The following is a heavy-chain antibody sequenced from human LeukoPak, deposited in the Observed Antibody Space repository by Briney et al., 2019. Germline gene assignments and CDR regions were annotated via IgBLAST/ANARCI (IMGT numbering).Heavy chain of an antibody. D-gene: IGHD4-23*01. J-gene: IGHJ4*02. Sequence: GSLRLSCAASGFSFSSYWMSWVRQAPGKGLEWVANIKQDGSDKYYLTSVRGRFTISRDNAKNSLFLQMNSLRVEDTAVYYCARGGGHLDCWGQGTLVTVSS. CDR2: IKQDGSDK. CDR1: GFSFSSYW. V-gene: IGHV3-7*03. CDR3: ARGGGHLDC.